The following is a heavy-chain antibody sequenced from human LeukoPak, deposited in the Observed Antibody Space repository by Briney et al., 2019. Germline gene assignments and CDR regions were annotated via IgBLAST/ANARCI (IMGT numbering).Heavy chain of an antibody. CDR2: IYTSGST. CDR1: GGSISSYY. J-gene: IGHJ4*02. Sequence: PSQTLSLTCTVSGGSISSYYWSWIRQPAGKGLEWIGRIYTSGSTNYNPSLKSRVTMSVDTSKNQFSLKLSSVTAADTAVYYCARPEIYYDSSGYISSWSQGTLVTVSS. CDR3: ARPEIYYDSSGYISS. D-gene: IGHD3-22*01. V-gene: IGHV4-4*07.